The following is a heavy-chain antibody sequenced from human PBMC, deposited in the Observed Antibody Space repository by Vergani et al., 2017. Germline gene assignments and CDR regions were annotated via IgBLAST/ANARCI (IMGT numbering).Heavy chain of an antibody. CDR3: ARGDYVILTGYRY. CDR2: TNPSGGHT. Sequence: QVQVVQSGAEVKKSGASVKVSCKTSGYTFSNYYMHLVRQAPGQGLEWMGITNPSGGHTNYAQKIQGRVTMTRYTSTTTVYMELSNLRSEDTAIYYCARGDYVILTGYRYWGQGTLVTVPA. V-gene: IGHV1-46*03. CDR1: GYTFSNYY. D-gene: IGHD3-9*01. J-gene: IGHJ4*02.